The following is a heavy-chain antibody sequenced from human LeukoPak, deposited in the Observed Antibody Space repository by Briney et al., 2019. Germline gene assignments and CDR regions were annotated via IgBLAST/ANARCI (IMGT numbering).Heavy chain of an antibody. CDR2: INPSGGST. Sequence: ASVKVSCKPSGYTFITYYIHWVRQAPGQGLEWMGKINPSGGSTNYAQKFQGRVTMTRDTSTSTVYMSLSSLRSEDTAVYYCARDFNYYDRNAFDVWGQGTMVSVSS. CDR3: ARDFNYYDRNAFDV. J-gene: IGHJ3*01. D-gene: IGHD3-22*01. V-gene: IGHV1-46*01. CDR1: GYTFITYY.